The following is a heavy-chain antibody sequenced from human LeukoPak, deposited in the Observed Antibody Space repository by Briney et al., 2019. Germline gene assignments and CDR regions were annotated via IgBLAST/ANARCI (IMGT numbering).Heavy chain of an antibody. D-gene: IGHD2-2*01. CDR2: ISSSSSTI. J-gene: IGHJ6*03. CDR1: GFSFSSYA. Sequence: GGSLRLSCAASGFSFSSYAMHWVRQAPGKGLEWVSYISSSSSTIYYADSVKGRFTISRDNAKNSLYLQMNSLRAEDTAVYYCARERSSTSTYYYYYMDVWGKGTTVTVSS. CDR3: ARERSSTSTYYYYYMDV. V-gene: IGHV3-48*01.